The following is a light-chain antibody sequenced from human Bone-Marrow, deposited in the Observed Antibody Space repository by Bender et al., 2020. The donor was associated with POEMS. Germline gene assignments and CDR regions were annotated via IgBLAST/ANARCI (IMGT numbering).Light chain of an antibody. CDR2: SNN. V-gene: IGLV1-47*02. Sequence: QSVLTQPPSASGTPGQSVIISCSGTDSNFGGNNVNWYQQVPGTAPKLLIDSNNQRPSGVPDRFSVSKSGTSASLAISGLRSEDEADYYCCSFAVSLVVFGGGTKLTVL. CDR3: CSFAVSLVV. CDR1: DSNFGGNN. J-gene: IGLJ2*01.